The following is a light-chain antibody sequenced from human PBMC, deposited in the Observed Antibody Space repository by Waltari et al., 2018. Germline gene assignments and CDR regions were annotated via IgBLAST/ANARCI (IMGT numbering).Light chain of an antibody. V-gene: IGKV3-11*01. CDR3: QQRGNWPLT. CDR1: QSVSSN. CDR2: DAS. Sequence: EIVLTQSPATLSLSPGERATLSCRASQSVSSNVGWYQKKPGQAPRLLIYDASNRATGIPARFSGSGSGTDFTLTISSLESEDFAVYYCQQRGNWPLTFGGGTKVEIK. J-gene: IGKJ4*01.